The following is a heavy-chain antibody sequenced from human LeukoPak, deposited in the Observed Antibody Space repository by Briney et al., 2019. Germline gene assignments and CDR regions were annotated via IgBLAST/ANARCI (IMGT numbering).Heavy chain of an antibody. Sequence: ASVKVSCKASGYTFTSYYMHWVRQAPGQGLEWMGGIIPIFGTANYAQKFQGRVTITTDESTSTAYMELSSLRSEDTAVYYCARKGGSYYTVPYAFDIWGQGTMVTVSS. V-gene: IGHV1-69*05. D-gene: IGHD1-26*01. J-gene: IGHJ3*02. CDR1: GYTFTSYY. CDR2: IIPIFGTA. CDR3: ARKGGSYYTVPYAFDI.